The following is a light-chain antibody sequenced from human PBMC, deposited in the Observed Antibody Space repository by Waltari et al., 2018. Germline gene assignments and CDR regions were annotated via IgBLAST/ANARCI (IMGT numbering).Light chain of an antibody. J-gene: IGKJ1*01. CDR2: QVS. Sequence: VVLTQSPVSLAVTLGQPASISCRCRESPLITDGRMFFHWFHQRPGQPPRRLVYQVSDRDSGVPDRFPGRGSGTDFTLEISSVEAEDAGVYYCMLGTRPWTFGPGTKVEI. V-gene: IGKV2-30*01. CDR3: MLGTRPWT. CDR1: ESPLITDGRMF.